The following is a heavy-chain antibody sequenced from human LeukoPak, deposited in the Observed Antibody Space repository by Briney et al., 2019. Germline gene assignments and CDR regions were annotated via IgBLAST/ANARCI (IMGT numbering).Heavy chain of an antibody. CDR3: ARVGAGYNSSNWFDP. Sequence: ASVKVSCKASGGTFSSYAISWVRQAPGQGLEWMGGIIPIFGTANYAQKFQGRGTITTDESTSTAYMELGSLRSEDTAVYYCARVGAGYNSSNWFDPWGQGTLVTASS. CDR1: GGTFSSYA. CDR2: IIPIFGTA. V-gene: IGHV1-69*05. D-gene: IGHD5-24*01. J-gene: IGHJ5*02.